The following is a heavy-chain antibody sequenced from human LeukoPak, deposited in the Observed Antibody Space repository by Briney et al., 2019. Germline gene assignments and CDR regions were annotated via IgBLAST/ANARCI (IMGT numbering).Heavy chain of an antibody. CDR2: IRYDGSNK. CDR3: AKDKEAGAPILLYDY. Sequence: PGGSLRLSCAASGFTFSSYGMHWVRQAPGKGLEWVAFIRYDGSNKYYADSVKGRFTISRDNSKNTLYLQMNSLRAEDTAVCYCAKDKEAGAPILLYDYWGQGTLVTVSS. J-gene: IGHJ4*02. CDR1: GFTFSSYG. V-gene: IGHV3-30*02. D-gene: IGHD2-15*01.